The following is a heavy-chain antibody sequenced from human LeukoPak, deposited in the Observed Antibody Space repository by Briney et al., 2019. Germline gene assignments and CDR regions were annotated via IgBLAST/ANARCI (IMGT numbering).Heavy chain of an antibody. D-gene: IGHD1-26*01. CDR2: IHHSTETT. J-gene: IGHJ4*02. V-gene: IGHV3-23*01. CDR1: GFTLSSYA. Sequence: QPGGCLRLSCAVSGFTLSSYAMSWVRQAPGKGLEWVSSIHHSTETTYYTDSVKGRFTISRDSSRRTLYLQLTSLRAEDTAIYYCVRFSNSGSYLDSWGQGALVTLSS. CDR3: VRFSNSGSYLDS.